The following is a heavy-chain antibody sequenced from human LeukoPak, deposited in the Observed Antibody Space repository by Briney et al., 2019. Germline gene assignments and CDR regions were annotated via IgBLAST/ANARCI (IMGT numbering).Heavy chain of an antibody. V-gene: IGHV3-7*04. CDR3: ARETPPGKKSLDY. D-gene: IGHD3-10*01. Sequence: GRFTISRDNAKNSLYLQVNSLRAEDTVVYYCARETPPGKKSLDYWGQGTLVTVSS. J-gene: IGHJ4*02.